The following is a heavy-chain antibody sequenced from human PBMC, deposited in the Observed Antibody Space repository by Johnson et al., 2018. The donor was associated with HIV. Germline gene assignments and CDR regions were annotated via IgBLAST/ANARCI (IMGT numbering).Heavy chain of an antibody. CDR2: ISWNSGSI. Sequence: EVQLVDSGGGLVQPGRSLRLSCAASGFTFDDYAMHWVRQAPGKGLEWVSGISWNSGSIGYADSVKGRFTISRDNAKNSLYLQMNSLRAEDTALYYCAESEWELALGAFDICGQGTMVTVSS. J-gene: IGHJ3*02. D-gene: IGHD1-26*01. V-gene: IGHV3-9*01. CDR3: AESEWELALGAFDI. CDR1: GFTFDDYA.